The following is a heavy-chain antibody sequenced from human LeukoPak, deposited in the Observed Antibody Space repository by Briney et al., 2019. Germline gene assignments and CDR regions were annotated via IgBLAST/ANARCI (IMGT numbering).Heavy chain of an antibody. CDR2: IIGSGGST. Sequence: GGSLRLSCAASGFTFSSYSMNWVRQAPGKGLEWVSAIIGSGGSTYYADSVKGRFTISRDNSKNTLYLQMNSLRAEDTAVYYCAKDGRGGVPRAFDIWGQGTMVTVSS. CDR1: GFTFSSYS. J-gene: IGHJ3*02. D-gene: IGHD2-15*01. CDR3: AKDGRGGVPRAFDI. V-gene: IGHV3-23*01.